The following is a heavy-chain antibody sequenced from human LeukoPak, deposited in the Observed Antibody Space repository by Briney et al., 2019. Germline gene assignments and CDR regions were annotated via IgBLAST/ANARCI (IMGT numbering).Heavy chain of an antibody. CDR1: GGSISSYY. CDR3: VRAINCSGGSCYSYYYYMDV. V-gene: IGHV4-59*01. Sequence: PSETLSLTCTVSGGSISSYYWSWIRQPPGKGLEWIGYIYYSGSTNYNPSLKSRVTISVDTSKNQFSLKLSSVTAADTAVYYCVRAINCSGGSCYSYYYYMDVWGKGTTVTVSS. CDR2: IYYSGST. D-gene: IGHD2-15*01. J-gene: IGHJ6*03.